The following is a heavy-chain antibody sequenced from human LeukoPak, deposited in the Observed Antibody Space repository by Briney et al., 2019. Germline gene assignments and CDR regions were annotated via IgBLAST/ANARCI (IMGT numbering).Heavy chain of an antibody. CDR1: GGSVSSGSYY. V-gene: IGHV4-61*01. CDR3: ARVPQPTMIFRYYYYGMDV. J-gene: IGHJ6*02. CDR2: IYYSGST. D-gene: IGHD3-22*01. Sequence: SETLSLTCTVSGGSVSSGSYYWSWIRQPPGKGLEWIEYIYYSGSTNYNPSLKSRVTISVDTSKNQFSLKLSSVTAADTAVYYCARVPQPTMIFRYYYYGMDVWGQGTTVTVSS.